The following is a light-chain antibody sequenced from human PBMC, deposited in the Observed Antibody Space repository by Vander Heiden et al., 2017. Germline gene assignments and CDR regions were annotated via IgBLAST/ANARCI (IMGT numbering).Light chain of an antibody. CDR1: QGISSA. CDR3: QQVNSYPLT. Sequence: AIQLTQSPSSLSASVGDRVTITCRASQGISSALAWYQQKPGRAPKLLIYDASSLVSGVPSRFSGRGSVTDFTLTISSLQPEDFATYYCQQVNSYPLTFGQGTRLEIK. CDR2: DAS. J-gene: IGKJ5*01. V-gene: IGKV1-13*02.